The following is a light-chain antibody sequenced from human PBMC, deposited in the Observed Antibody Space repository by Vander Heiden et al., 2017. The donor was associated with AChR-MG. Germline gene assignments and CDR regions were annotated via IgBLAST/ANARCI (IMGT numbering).Light chain of an antibody. CDR2: KAS. Sequence: DIQMTQSPSTLSASVGDRVTITCRASQSISSWLAWYQQKPGKAPKLLIYKASSLESGVPSRFSGSGSGTEFTLTISSRQPDDFATYYCQQYKSYSSLTFGQGTKLEIK. CDR1: QSISSW. J-gene: IGKJ2*01. CDR3: QQYKSYSSLT. V-gene: IGKV1-5*03.